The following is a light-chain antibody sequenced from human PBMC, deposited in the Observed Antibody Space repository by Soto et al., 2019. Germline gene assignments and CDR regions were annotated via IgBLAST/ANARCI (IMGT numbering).Light chain of an antibody. Sequence: QSALTQPASVSGSPGQSITISCSGTSSDVGNYNLVSWYQQHPGKAPKLIIYEGSKRPSGVFYRFSGSKSGNTASLTISGLQAEDEGDYYCCSYAGTNTFVFGGGTKLTVL. J-gene: IGLJ2*01. CDR1: SSDVGNYNL. CDR2: EGS. V-gene: IGLV2-23*01. CDR3: CSYAGTNTFV.